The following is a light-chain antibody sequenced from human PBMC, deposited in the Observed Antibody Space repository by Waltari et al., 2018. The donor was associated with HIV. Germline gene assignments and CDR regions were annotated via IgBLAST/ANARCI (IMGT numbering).Light chain of an antibody. CDR1: QSVSSN. CDR3: QQYKNWWT. Sequence: ETVMTQSPATLSVSPGEGATLSCRASQSVSSNVAVYQQKPGPAPRLHIYGASTRATGVPARFSGSGSGTEFTLTISSLQSEDFAVYYCQQYKNWWTFGQGTKVEIK. V-gene: IGKV3-15*01. J-gene: IGKJ1*01. CDR2: GAS.